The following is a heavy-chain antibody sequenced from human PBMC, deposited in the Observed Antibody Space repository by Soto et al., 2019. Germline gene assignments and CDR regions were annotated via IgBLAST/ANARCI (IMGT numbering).Heavy chain of an antibody. J-gene: IGHJ5*02. D-gene: IGHD3-9*01. V-gene: IGHV3-30-3*01. CDR3: AKDGDYDILTGPNWFDP. Sequence: GGSLRLSCAASGFTFSSYTMHWVRQTPVKGLEWVAVISYDGSDKYYADSVKGRFTISRDNSKNTLYLQMNSLRAEDTAVYYCAKDGDYDILTGPNWFDPWGQGTLVTVSS. CDR2: ISYDGSDK. CDR1: GFTFSSYT.